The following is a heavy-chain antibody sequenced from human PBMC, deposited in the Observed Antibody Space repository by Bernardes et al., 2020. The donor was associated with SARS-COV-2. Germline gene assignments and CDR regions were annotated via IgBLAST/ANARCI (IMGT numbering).Heavy chain of an antibody. CDR1: GGSISSVDYS. V-gene: IGHV4-30-2*01. Sequence: SETLSLTCAVSGGSISSVDYSWSWIRQPPGKGLEWIGYIYQSGTTYYNSSLKSRVTISPDRSKTHFFLNLSSVTASDTAMYYCARGTLTSRATYYFDYWGQGTMVTVSS. J-gene: IGHJ4*01. CDR3: ARGTLTSRATYYFDY. CDR2: IYQSGTT.